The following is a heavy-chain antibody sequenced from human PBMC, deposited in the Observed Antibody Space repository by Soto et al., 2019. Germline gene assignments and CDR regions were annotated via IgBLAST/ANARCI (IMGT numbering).Heavy chain of an antibody. J-gene: IGHJ5*02. CDR2: DSARNTTT. Sequence: EVQLLESGGGLVQPGGSLRLSCAASGFTFSSHVMSWVRQAPGRGLEWVAADSARNTTTCYADSVKGRFTISRDNSWSTVYLQLYSLRVEDTAVYHGAKDVTSHGPRGYSSSWYAWFDPWGQGTLVVVSS. D-gene: IGHD6-13*01. CDR3: AKDVTSHGPRGYSSSWYAWFDP. CDR1: GFTFSSHV. V-gene: IGHV3-23*01.